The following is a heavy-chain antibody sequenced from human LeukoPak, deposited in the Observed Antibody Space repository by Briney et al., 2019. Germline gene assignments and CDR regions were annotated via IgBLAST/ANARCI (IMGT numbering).Heavy chain of an antibody. Sequence: SETLSLTCTVSGYSISSGYFWGWIRQSPGKGLEWIGTIHHSGTTYYNPSLKSRVTISVDTSKNQFSLKLSSVTAADTAVYYCARDRENIVLVPGAKRKTWYFDYWGQGTLVTVSS. CDR3: ARDRENIVLVPGAKRKTWYFDY. V-gene: IGHV4-38-2*02. D-gene: IGHD2-2*01. CDR2: IHHSGTT. CDR1: GYSISSGYF. J-gene: IGHJ4*02.